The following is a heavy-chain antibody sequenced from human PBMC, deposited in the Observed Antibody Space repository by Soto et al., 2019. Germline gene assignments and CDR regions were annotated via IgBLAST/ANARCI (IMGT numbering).Heavy chain of an antibody. J-gene: IGHJ5*02. CDR3: GRGVPAAIVTSFDP. D-gene: IGHD2-2*02. CDR1: GGTFSSYA. CDR2: IIPIFDTA. V-gene: IGHV1-69*06. Sequence: VASVKVSCKASGGTFSSYAISWVRQAPRQGVEWLGGIIPIFDTANDAQKFHGKVTITADKSTSTAYMELSSLGSQQTEVYYCGRGVPAAIVTSFDPWGQGTLVTVSS.